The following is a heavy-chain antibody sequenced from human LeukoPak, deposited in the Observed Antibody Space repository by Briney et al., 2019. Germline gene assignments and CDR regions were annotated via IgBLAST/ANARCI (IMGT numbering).Heavy chain of an antibody. D-gene: IGHD5-18*01. CDR1: GGSIRSGGFY. J-gene: IGHJ4*02. CDR3: ARDRDGYSYGRTFDY. CDR2: IYYSGST. Sequence: KPSETLSLTCTVSGGSIRSGGFYWSWIRQHPGKGLEWIGYIYYSGSTYYNPSLKSRVIISVDTSKNQFSLKLSSVTAVDTAVYYCARDRDGYSYGRTFDYWGQGTLVTVSS. V-gene: IGHV4-31*03.